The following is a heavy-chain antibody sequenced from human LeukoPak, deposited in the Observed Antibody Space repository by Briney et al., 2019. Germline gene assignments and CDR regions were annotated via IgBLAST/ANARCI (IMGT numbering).Heavy chain of an antibody. D-gene: IGHD2-15*01. CDR1: GYTFISYG. CDR3: ARARYCSSGSCYSEH. Sequence: ASVKVSCKASGYTFISYGITWVRQAPGQGLEWMGWINTDTGNPTYAQGFTGRFVFSLDTSVSTAYLQISSLKAEDTAVYYCARARYCSSGSCYSEHWGQGTLVTVSS. J-gene: IGHJ4*02. CDR2: INTDTGNP. V-gene: IGHV7-4-1*02.